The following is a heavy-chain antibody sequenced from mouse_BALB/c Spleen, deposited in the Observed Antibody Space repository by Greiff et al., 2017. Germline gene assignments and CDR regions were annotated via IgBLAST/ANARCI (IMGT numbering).Heavy chain of an antibody. Sequence: EVMLVESGGGLVKPGGSPKLSCAASGFTFSSYAMSWVRQSPEKRLEWVAEISSGGSYTYYPDTVTGRFTISRDNAKNTLYLEMSSLRSEDTAMYYCARTYDYDVDPYYAMDYWGQGTSVTVSS. V-gene: IGHV5-9-4*01. CDR1: GFTFSSYA. CDR2: ISSGGSYT. CDR3: ARTYDYDVDPYYAMDY. J-gene: IGHJ4*01. D-gene: IGHD2-4*01.